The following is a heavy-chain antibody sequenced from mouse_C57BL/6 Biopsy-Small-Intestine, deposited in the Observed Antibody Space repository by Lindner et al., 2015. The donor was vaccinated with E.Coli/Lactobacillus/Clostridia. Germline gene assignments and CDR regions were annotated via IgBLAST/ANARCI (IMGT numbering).Heavy chain of an antibody. CDR2: ILPGSGST. J-gene: IGHJ3*01. CDR3: ARTMMAAFAY. V-gene: IGHV1-9*01. D-gene: IGHD2-3*01. CDR1: GYTIIDYW. Sequence: VQLQESGAELMKPGASVKLSCKATGYTIIDYWIEWVKQRPGHGLEWIGEILPGSGSTNYSEKFKGKATFTAETSSNTVYMQLSSLTTEDSAIYYCARTMMAAFAYWGQGTLVTVSA.